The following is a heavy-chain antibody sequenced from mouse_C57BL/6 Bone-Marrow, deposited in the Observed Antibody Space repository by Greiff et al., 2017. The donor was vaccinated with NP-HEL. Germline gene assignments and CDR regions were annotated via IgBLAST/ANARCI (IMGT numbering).Heavy chain of an antibody. V-gene: IGHV5-17*01. Sequence: EVKLQESGGGLVKPGGSLKLSCAASGFTFSDYGMHWVRQAPEKGLEWVAYISSGSSTIYYADTVKGRFTISRDNAKNTLFLQMTSLRSEVTAMYYCATLYPPDYWGQGTTLTVSS. CDR1: GFTFSDYG. J-gene: IGHJ2*01. D-gene: IGHD2-1*01. CDR2: ISSGSSTI. CDR3: ATLYPPDY.